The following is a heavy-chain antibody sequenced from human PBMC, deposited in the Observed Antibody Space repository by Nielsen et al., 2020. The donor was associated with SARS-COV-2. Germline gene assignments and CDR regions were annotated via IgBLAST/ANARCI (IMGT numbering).Heavy chain of an antibody. J-gene: IGHJ3*02. CDR3: AKADYGDYVTGDAFDI. V-gene: IGHV3-23*01. Sequence: GESLKISCAVSGFTFSSYAMSWVRQAPGKGLEWVSAISGSGGSTYYADSVKGRFTISRDNSKNTLYLQMNSLRAEDTAVYYCAKADYGDYVTGDAFDIWGQGTMVTVSS. CDR1: GFTFSSYA. D-gene: IGHD4-17*01. CDR2: ISGSGGST.